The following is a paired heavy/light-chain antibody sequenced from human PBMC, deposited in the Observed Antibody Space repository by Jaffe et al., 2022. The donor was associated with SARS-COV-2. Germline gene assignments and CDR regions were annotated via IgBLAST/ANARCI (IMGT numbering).Light chain of an antibody. J-gene: IGLJ2*01. Sequence: SYELTQPPSVSVSPGQTARISCSADALPKQYASWYQQRPGQAPVLMIYQDNERPSGIPERFSGSSSGTTVMLTISGVRAEDEADYYCQSADISGSYVIFGGGTKLTVL. CDR2: QDN. CDR1: ALPKQY. V-gene: IGLV3-25*03. CDR3: QSADISGSYVI.
Heavy chain of an antibody. CDR1: GDSISSGRHY. CDR2: VQSTGST. J-gene: IGHJ2*01. V-gene: IGHV4-61*02. Sequence: QVQLQESGPGLVKPSQTLSLTCAISGDSISSGRHYWSWIRQPAGKGLEWIGRVQSTGSTNYNPSLKSRVAISVDTSKNQFSLKLSSVTAADTAVYLCARDYYDSSGYYSGNLRDWYFDLWGRGTLVTVSS. CDR3: ARDYYDSSGYYSGNLRDWYFDL. D-gene: IGHD3-22*01.